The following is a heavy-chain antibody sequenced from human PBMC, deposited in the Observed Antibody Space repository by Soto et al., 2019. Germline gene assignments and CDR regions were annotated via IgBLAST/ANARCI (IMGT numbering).Heavy chain of an antibody. D-gene: IGHD3-3*01. CDR1: GYTFTSYG. Sequence: QVQLVQSGAEVKKPGASVKVSCKASGYTFTSYGISWVRQAPGQGLEGMGWISAYNGNTNYAQKLQGRVTMTTATSTGTANMELRSLRSDDTAVYYCARAGDVLQFLEWRSTRAGWFDPWGQGTLVTVAA. CDR2: ISAYNGNT. V-gene: IGHV1-18*04. J-gene: IGHJ5*02. CDR3: ARAGDVLQFLEWRSTRAGWFDP.